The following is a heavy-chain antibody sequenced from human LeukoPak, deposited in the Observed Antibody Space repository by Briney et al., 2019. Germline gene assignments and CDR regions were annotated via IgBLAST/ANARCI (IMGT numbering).Heavy chain of an antibody. V-gene: IGHV3-30*18. J-gene: IGHJ4*02. CDR3: AKAVTIRYGSGSYYLDY. CDR2: ISYDGSNK. D-gene: IGHD3-10*01. CDR1: GFTFSSDG. Sequence: GGSLRLSCAAPGFTFSSDGMHWVRQAPGKGLEWVAVISYDGSNKYYADSVKGRFTISRDNSKNTLYLQMNSLRAEDTAVYYCAKAVTIRYGSGSYYLDYWGQGTLVTVSS.